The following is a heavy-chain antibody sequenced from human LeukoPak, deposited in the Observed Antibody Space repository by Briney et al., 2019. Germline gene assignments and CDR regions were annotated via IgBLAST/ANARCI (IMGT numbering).Heavy chain of an antibody. CDR2: IKQDGSES. V-gene: IGHV3-7*01. CDR1: GFIFSSYA. D-gene: IGHD3-16*01. Sequence: GGSLRLSCAASGFIFSSYAMNWVRQAPGKGLEWVANIKQDGSESYYVDSVKGRFTFSRDNAKNSLYLQINSLRAEDTAVYYCARLGEKADFDYWGQGTLVTVSS. J-gene: IGHJ4*02. CDR3: ARLGEKADFDY.